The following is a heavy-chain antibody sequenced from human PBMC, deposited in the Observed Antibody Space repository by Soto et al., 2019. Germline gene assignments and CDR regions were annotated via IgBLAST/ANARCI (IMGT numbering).Heavy chain of an antibody. CDR2: IWYDGSNK. Sequence: GGSLRLSCAASGFTFSGYGMHWVRQSPGKGLEWVAVIWYDGSNKYYADSVKGRFTISRDNSKNTLYLQMNSLRAEDTAVYYCARALWAGTVFKSCPDYWGQGTLVTVSS. D-gene: IGHD4-17*01. CDR3: ARALWAGTVFKSCPDY. CDR1: GFTFSGYG. V-gene: IGHV3-33*01. J-gene: IGHJ4*02.